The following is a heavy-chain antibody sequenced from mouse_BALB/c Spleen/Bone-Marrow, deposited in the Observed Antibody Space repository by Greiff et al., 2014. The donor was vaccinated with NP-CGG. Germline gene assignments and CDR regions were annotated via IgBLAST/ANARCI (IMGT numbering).Heavy chain of an antibody. V-gene: IGHV1-55*01. CDR2: IYPGSGST. CDR3: ARFSQLGLLAY. J-gene: IGHJ3*01. CDR1: GYNFTSYW. D-gene: IGHD3-1*01. Sequence: VKLMESGAELVKPGTSVKLSCKASGYNFTSYWINWVKLRPGQGLEWIGDIYPGSGSTNYNEKFKSKATLTVDTSSSTAYMQLSSLASEDSALYYCARFSQLGLLAYWDQGTLVTVSA.